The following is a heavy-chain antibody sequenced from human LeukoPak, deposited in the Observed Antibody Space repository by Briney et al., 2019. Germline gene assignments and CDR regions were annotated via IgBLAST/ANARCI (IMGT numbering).Heavy chain of an antibody. Sequence: GGSLRLSCAASGFTFSSYGMHWVRQAPGKGLEWVAVISYDGSNKYYADSVKGRFTISRDNSKNTLYLQMNSLRAEDTAVYYCANPHTAMVLGYYFDYWGQGTLVTVSS. D-gene: IGHD5-18*01. CDR1: GFTFSSYG. J-gene: IGHJ4*02. CDR3: ANPHTAMVLGYYFDY. V-gene: IGHV3-30*18. CDR2: ISYDGSNK.